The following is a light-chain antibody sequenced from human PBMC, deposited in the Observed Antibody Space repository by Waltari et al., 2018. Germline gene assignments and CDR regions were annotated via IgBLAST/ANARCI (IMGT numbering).Light chain of an antibody. CDR3: QSADSNGTL. Sequence: YGLTQSPPVSVPPGQTARITSSGIGLQAHFAFWYQQNQGRPPGFGIYKDRGRPSGIPERFSGSSSGTTVTLTISGVQAEDEADYYSQSADSNGTLFGGGTKLTVL. CDR1: GLQAHF. V-gene: IGLV3-25*03. CDR2: KDR. J-gene: IGLJ2*01.